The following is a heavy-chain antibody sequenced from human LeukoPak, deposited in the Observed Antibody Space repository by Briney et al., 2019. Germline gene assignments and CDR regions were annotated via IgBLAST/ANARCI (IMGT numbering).Heavy chain of an antibody. J-gene: IGHJ3*02. Sequence: GGSLRLSCAASGFTFSSYWMSWVRQAPGKGLEWVANIKQDGSEKYYVDSVKGRFTISRDNAKNSLYLQMDSLRAEDTAVYYCARGTRYYGSGSTAFDIWGQGTMVTVSS. CDR2: IKQDGSEK. V-gene: IGHV3-7*01. CDR1: GFTFSSYW. CDR3: ARGTRYYGSGSTAFDI. D-gene: IGHD3-10*01.